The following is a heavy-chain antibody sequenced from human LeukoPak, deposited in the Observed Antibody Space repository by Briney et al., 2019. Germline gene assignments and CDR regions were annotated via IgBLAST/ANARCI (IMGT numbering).Heavy chain of an antibody. CDR1: GFTFSSFW. D-gene: IGHD5-24*01. CDR3: AKSRDGYNMYYFDY. J-gene: IGHJ4*02. CDR2: ISDSGDNT. Sequence: GGSLRLSCTASGFTFSSFWMHWVRQAPGKGLEWVSGISDSGDNTYYADSVKGRFTISRDNSKNTLYLQMNSLRAEDTAVYYCAKSRDGYNMYYFDYWGQGTLVTVSS. V-gene: IGHV3-23*01.